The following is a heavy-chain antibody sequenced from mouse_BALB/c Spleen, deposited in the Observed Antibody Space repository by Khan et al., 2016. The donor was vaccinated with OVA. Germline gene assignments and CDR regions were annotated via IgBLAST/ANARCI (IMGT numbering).Heavy chain of an antibody. CDR3: AKGVWSYYYALDY. CDR2: IWGGGST. CDR1: GFSLTDYG. Sequence: VELKESGPGLVAPSQSLSITCTVSGFSLTDYGVSWIRQPPGKGLEWLGVIWGGGSTYYNSALKSRLSISKDNSKSQVFLKMSSLQTDDTAMYYCAKGVWSYYYALDYWGQGTSVTVSS. V-gene: IGHV2-6-5*01. J-gene: IGHJ4*01.